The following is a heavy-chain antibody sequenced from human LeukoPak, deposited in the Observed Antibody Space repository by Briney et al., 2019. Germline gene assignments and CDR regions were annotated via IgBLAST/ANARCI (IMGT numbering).Heavy chain of an antibody. CDR3: ASDRFGEPMNC. V-gene: IGHV3-66*01. D-gene: IGHD3-10*01. CDR1: GFTVSTNY. Sequence: PGGSLRLSCAVSGFTVSTNYMSWVRQPPGKGLEWVSVIYSGGSTYYADSVKGRFSISRDNSKNTLYLQMNNLRAEDTAVYYCASDRFGEPMNCLGQGTLVTVSS. J-gene: IGHJ4*02. CDR2: IYSGGST.